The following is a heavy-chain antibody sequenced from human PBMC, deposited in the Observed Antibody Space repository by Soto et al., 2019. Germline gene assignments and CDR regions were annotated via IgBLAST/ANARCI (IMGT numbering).Heavy chain of an antibody. CDR1: GFTFSSYA. J-gene: IGHJ4*02. V-gene: IGHV3-23*01. CDR3: AKGLPLGCSSTSCYFDY. Sequence: GGSLRLSCAASGFTFSSYAMSWVRQAPGKGLEWVSAISGSGGSTYYADSVKGRFTISRDNSKNTLYLQMNSLRAEDTAVSYCAKGLPLGCSSTSCYFDYWGQGTLVTVSS. CDR2: ISGSGGST. D-gene: IGHD2-2*01.